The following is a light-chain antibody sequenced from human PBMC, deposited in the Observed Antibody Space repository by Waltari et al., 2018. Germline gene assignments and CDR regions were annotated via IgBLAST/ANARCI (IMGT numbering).Light chain of an antibody. J-gene: IGLJ2*01. V-gene: IGLV3-10*01. CDR3: YSTDIFRSERGV. CDR1: FLTKKF. CDR2: EDT. Sequence: SYELTQPPSVSVSPGQTATITRSGDFLTKKFTHCFQQKSAQAPVLVIYEDTKRLSAIPERFSGSSSGTTAALTITGAQVEDEADYYCYSTDIFRSERGVFGGGTKLLVL.